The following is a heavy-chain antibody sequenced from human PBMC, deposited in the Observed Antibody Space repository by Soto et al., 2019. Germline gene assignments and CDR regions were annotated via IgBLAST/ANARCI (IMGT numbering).Heavy chain of an antibody. CDR2: ISGSGGST. V-gene: IGHV3-23*01. CDR1: GFTFSSYA. CDR3: VQTAMIVVALAFDP. Sequence: GGSLRLSCAASGFTFSSYAMSWVRQAPGKGLEWVSAISGSGGSTYYADSVKGRFTISRDNSKNTLYLQMNSLRAEDTAVYYCVQTAMIVVALAFDPWGLGTLVTVSS. J-gene: IGHJ5*02. D-gene: IGHD2-21*01.